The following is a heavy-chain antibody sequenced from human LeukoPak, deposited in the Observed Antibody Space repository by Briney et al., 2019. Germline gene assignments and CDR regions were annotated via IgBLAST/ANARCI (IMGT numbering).Heavy chain of an antibody. J-gene: IGHJ4*02. Sequence: ASVNVSCKTSGYTFTRYYMHWVRQAPGQGLEWMGIINPSGGSTSYAQKFQGRVTMTRDTSTSTVYMELSSLRSEDTAVYYCARGHCSSTSCYGGKDMDYWGQGTLVTVSS. CDR2: INPSGGST. D-gene: IGHD2-2*01. V-gene: IGHV1-46*01. CDR3: ARGHCSSTSCYGGKDMDY. CDR1: GYTFTRYY.